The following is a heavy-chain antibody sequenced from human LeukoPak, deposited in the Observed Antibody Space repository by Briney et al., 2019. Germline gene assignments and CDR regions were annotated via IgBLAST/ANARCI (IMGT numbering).Heavy chain of an antibody. D-gene: IGHD6-13*01. V-gene: IGHV3-21*01. Sequence: GGSLRLSCAASGFIFSSYSMNWVCQAPGKGLEWVSSISSSSSYIYYADSVKGRFTISRDTARKSLYLQMNSLRAEDTAVYYCATISGNIAAADKYYFDYWGQGTLVTVSS. CDR1: GFIFSSYS. CDR2: ISSSSSYI. CDR3: ATISGNIAAADKYYFDY. J-gene: IGHJ4*02.